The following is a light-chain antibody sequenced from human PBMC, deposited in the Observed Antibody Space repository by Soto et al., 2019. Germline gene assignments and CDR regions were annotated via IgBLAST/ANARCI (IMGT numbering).Light chain of an antibody. CDR3: QQYYSVPLT. CDR1: QDIRNY. J-gene: IGKJ1*01. V-gene: IGKV1-27*01. CDR2: AAS. Sequence: DIPMTQSPSSLSASVGDRVTITCRASQDIRNYLAWYQQKPGKVPKVLMYAASTLQSGVPSRFSGGGSGTDFTLTISSLQPEDVTTYYCQQYYSVPLTFGQGTKVEIK.